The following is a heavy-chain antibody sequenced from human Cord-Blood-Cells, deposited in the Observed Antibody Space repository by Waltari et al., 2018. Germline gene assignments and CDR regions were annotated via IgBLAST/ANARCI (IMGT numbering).Heavy chain of an antibody. CDR1: GGSISSSSYY. CDR2: MYYSGGT. CDR3: ARQYSSSWYYFDY. D-gene: IGHD6-13*01. Sequence: QLQLQESGPGLVKPSETLSLTCTVSGGSISSSSYYWGWIRQPPGKGLEWIGSMYYSGGTSKTPTRRTRGTISVDTSKNQFSLKLSSVTAADTAVYYCARQYSSSWYYFDYWGQGTLVTVSS. V-gene: IGHV4-39*01. J-gene: IGHJ4*02.